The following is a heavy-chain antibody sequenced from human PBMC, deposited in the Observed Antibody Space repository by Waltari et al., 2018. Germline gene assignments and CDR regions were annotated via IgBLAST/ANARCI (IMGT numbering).Heavy chain of an antibody. CDR3: ARVKELELTPYYFDY. J-gene: IGHJ4*02. V-gene: IGHV4-39*07. Sequence: QLQLQESGPGLVKPSETLSLTCTVSGGSISSRSYYWGWIRQPPGKGLEWIGSIYYSGSTYYNPSLKSRVTISVDTSKNQFSLKLSSVTAADTAVYYCARVKELELTPYYFDYWGQGTLVTVSS. CDR2: IYYSGST. CDR1: GGSISSRSYY. D-gene: IGHD1-7*01.